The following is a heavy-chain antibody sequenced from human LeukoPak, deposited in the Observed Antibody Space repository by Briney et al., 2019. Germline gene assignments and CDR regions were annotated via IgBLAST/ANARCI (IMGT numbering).Heavy chain of an antibody. CDR3: ARFALKTPPTD. V-gene: IGHV3-21*01. J-gene: IGHJ4*02. Sequence: PGGSLRLSCAASGFTFSTYSMNWVRQAPGKGLEWVSSISSSSTYIYYADSVKGRFTISRDNAKNSLFLQMNSLRAEDTAVYYCARFALKTPPTDWGQGTLVTVSS. CDR1: GFTFSTYS. CDR2: ISSSSTYI.